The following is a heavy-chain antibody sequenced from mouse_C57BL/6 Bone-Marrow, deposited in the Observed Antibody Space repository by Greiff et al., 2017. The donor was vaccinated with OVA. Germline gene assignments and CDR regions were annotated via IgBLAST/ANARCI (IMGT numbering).Heavy chain of an antibody. CDR2: ISDGGSYT. CDR1: GFTFSSYA. Sequence: EVMLVESGGGLVKPGGSLKLSCAASGFTFSSYAMSWVRQTPEKRLEWVATISDGGSYTYYPDNVKGRFTISRDNAKNNLYLQMSHLKSEDTARYYCARDRGVFAYWGQGTLVTVSA. J-gene: IGHJ3*01. CDR3: ARDRGVFAY. V-gene: IGHV5-4*01.